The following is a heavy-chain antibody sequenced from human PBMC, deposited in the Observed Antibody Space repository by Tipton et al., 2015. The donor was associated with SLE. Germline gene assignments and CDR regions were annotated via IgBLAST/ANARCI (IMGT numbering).Heavy chain of an antibody. CDR3: ANAGFYYGMDV. CDR2: ISWNSGSI. V-gene: IGHV3-9*01. D-gene: IGHD1-14*01. CDR1: GFTFDDYA. Sequence: RSLRLSCAASGFTFDDYAMHWVRQAPGKGLEWVSGISWNSGSIGYADSVKGRFTISRDNAKNSLYLQMNSLRAEDTALYYCANAGFYYGMDVWGQGTTVTVSS. J-gene: IGHJ6*02.